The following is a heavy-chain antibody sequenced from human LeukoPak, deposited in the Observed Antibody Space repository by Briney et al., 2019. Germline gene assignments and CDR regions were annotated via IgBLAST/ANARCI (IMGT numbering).Heavy chain of an antibody. CDR1: GYTFKNYD. CDR3: ARKYSSGWKLSVFQH. Sequence: GAPVKVSCKASGYTFKNYDINWVRQATGQGLEWMGWMNPNSGNTGFAQKFQDRVSMTRDTSINTAYMELTSLRSGDTAVYYCARKYSSGWKLSVFQHWGQGTLVTVSS. CDR2: MNPNSGNT. J-gene: IGHJ1*01. D-gene: IGHD6-19*01. V-gene: IGHV1-8*02.